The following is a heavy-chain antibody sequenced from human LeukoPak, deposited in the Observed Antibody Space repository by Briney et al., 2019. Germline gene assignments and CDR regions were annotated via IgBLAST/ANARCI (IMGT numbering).Heavy chain of an antibody. D-gene: IGHD5-24*01. Sequence: GGSLRLSCAASGFTFSSYGMSWVRQAPGKGLGWVSAISGSGGSTYYADSVKGRFTISRDNSKNTLYLQMNSLRAEDTAVYYCAKDRRREGHNFFIYWGQGTLVTVSS. V-gene: IGHV3-23*01. CDR3: AKDRRREGHNFFIY. J-gene: IGHJ4*02. CDR2: ISGSGGST. CDR1: GFTFSSYG.